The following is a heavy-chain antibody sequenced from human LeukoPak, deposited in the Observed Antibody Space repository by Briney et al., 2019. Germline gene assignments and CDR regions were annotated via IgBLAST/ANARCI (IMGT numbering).Heavy chain of an antibody. V-gene: IGHV2-70*04. CDR3: ARIVGATLDY. CDR1: GFSLSTSGMR. J-gene: IGHJ4*02. D-gene: IGHD1-26*01. CDR2: IDWDDVK. Sequence: SGPALVKPTQTLTLTCTFSGFSLSTSGMRVSWIRQPPGKALEWLARIDWDDVKFYSTSLKTRLTISKDTSKNQVVLTMTNMDPVDTATYYCARIVGATLDYWGQGTLVTVSS.